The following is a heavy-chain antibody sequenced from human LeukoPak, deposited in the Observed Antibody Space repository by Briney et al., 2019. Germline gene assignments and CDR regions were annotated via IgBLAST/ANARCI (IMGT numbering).Heavy chain of an antibody. Sequence: GSLRLSCTVSGFTVSSNSMSWVRQAPGKGLEWIGSIYHSGSTYYNPSLKSRVTISVDTSKNQFSLKLSSVTAADTAVYYCARLPTVVVPAAPTKDAFDIWGQGTMVTVSS. CDR3: ARLPTVVVPAAPTKDAFDI. J-gene: IGHJ3*02. V-gene: IGHV4-38-2*02. CDR1: GFTVSSNS. D-gene: IGHD2-2*01. CDR2: IYHSGST.